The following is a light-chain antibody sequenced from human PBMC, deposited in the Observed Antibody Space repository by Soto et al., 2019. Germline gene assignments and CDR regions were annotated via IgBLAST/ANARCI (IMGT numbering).Light chain of an antibody. J-gene: IGLJ1*01. CDR3: YSFESGNTASV. Sequence: QSVLTQPGSVSGAPGQSITISCTGTSSDVGAYNYVSWYQQHPGKAPKLIIYEVTNRPSGVSTRFSGSKSGNTASLTISGLQAEDEADYYCYSFESGNTASVFGAGTKATVL. CDR1: SSDVGAYNY. V-gene: IGLV2-14*01. CDR2: EVT.